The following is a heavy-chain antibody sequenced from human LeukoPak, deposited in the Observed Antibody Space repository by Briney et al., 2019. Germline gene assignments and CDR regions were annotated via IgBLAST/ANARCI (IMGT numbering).Heavy chain of an antibody. V-gene: IGHV4-59*12. CDR3: ARDRYYYDSSAYYSAFDI. Sequence: SETLSLTCTVSGDSISSYYWNWIRQPPGKGLEWIGYIYYGGSTNYNPSLKSRVTMSVDTSKNQFSLKLSSVTAADTAVYYCARDRYYYDSSAYYSAFDIWGQGTMVTVSS. CDR2: IYYGGST. D-gene: IGHD3-22*01. J-gene: IGHJ3*02. CDR1: GDSISSYY.